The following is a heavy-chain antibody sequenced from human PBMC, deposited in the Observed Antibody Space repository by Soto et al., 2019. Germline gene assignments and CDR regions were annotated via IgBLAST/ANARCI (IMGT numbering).Heavy chain of an antibody. CDR2: VSASGSIT. D-gene: IGHD2-15*01. V-gene: IGHV3-23*01. CDR3: AKGDCSGGRCYRGFDY. J-gene: IGHJ4*02. CDR1: GFTFSSYD. Sequence: GGSLRLSCAASGFTFSSYDMNWVRQAPGKGLEWVSGVSASGSITSYADSAKGRFTISRDNAKNTVFLQMTGLRAEDTAVYFCAKGDCSGGRCYRGFDYWGQGTLVTVPQ.